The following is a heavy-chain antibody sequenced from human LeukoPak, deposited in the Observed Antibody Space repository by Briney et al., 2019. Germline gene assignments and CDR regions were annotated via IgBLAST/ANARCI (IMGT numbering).Heavy chain of an antibody. CDR3: ARVSSNWGYWYFDL. D-gene: IGHD7-27*01. J-gene: IGHJ2*01. CDR2: INHSGST. V-gene: IGHV4-34*01. Sequence: PSETLSLTCAVYGGSFSGYYWSWIRQPPGKGLEWIGEINHSGSTNYNPSHKSRVTISVDTSKNQFSLKLSSVTAADTAVYYCARVSSNWGYWYFDLWGRGTLVTVSS. CDR1: GGSFSGYY.